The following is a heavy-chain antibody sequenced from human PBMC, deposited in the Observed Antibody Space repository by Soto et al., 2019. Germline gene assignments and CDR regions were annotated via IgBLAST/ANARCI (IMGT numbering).Heavy chain of an antibody. J-gene: IGHJ5*02. V-gene: IGHV3-30*18. CDR2: ISYDGSNN. D-gene: IGHD6-19*01. CDR3: AQERLAIAGAGAWFAP. CDR1: GFTFSSYG. Sequence: QVQLVESGGGVVQPGRSLRLSCAASGFTFSSYGMHWVRQAPGKGLEWVAGISYDGSNNYYADCVKGRFTISRDNSKNALKLQINSLKAEDTAVYDCAQERLAIAGAGAWFAPWGLGTAVTVSS.